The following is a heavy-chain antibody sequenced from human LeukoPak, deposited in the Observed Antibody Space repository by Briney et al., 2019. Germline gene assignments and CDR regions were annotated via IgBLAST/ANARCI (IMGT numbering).Heavy chain of an antibody. CDR2: INPYNGKT. D-gene: IGHD5-12*01. Sequence: ASVKVSCKTSGYTFSNYGLSWVRQAPGQGLEWMGWINPYNGKTEYAQNYQGRVTMTTDTATNTAYMELKSPRSDDTAVYYCARDREGYEWAIDYWGQGTPVTVSS. V-gene: IGHV1-18*04. CDR1: GYTFSNYG. CDR3: ARDREGYEWAIDY. J-gene: IGHJ4*02.